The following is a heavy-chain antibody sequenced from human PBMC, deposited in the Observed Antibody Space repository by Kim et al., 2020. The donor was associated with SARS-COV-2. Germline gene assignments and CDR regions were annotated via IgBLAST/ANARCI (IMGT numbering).Heavy chain of an antibody. CDR1: GFTFSSYA. J-gene: IGHJ4*02. Sequence: GGSLRLSCAASGFTFSSYAMSWVRQAPGKGLEWVSAICGSGGSTYYADSVKGRFTIYRDNSKNTLYLQMNSLRAEDTAVYYCTKGGRSGSGYYYVSEYFDSWGQGTRVTVSS. D-gene: IGHD3-22*01. CDR2: ICGSGGST. CDR3: TKGGRSGSGYYYVSEYFDS. V-gene: IGHV3-23*01.